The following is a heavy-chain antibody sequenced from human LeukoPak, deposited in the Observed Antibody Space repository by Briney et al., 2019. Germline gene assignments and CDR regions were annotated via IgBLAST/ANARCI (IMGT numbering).Heavy chain of an antibody. CDR1: GGSISNYY. D-gene: IGHD5-12*01. Sequence: PSETLSLTCTVSGGSISNYYWSWIRQPAGKGLEWIGRIYSSGTTIYNSSLKSRVTMSVDTSKNQFSLKLSSVTAVDTAVYFCASGSSGYDPWGQGTLVTVSS. J-gene: IGHJ5*02. CDR2: IYSSGTT. V-gene: IGHV4-4*07. CDR3: ASGSSGYDP.